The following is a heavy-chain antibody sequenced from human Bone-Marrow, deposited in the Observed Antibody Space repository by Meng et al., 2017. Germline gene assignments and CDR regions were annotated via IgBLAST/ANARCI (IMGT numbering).Heavy chain of an antibody. CDR2: IIPIFGTA. CDR1: GGTFSSYA. D-gene: IGHD2-21*01. CDR3: ARDLAYCGGDCYGY. V-gene: IGHV1-69*13. Sequence: SVKVSCKASGGTFSSYAISWVRQAPGQGLEWMGGIIPIFGTANYAQKFQGRVTITAEESTSTAYMELSSLRSEDTAVYYCARDLAYCGGDCYGYWGQGTLVTVSS. J-gene: IGHJ4*02.